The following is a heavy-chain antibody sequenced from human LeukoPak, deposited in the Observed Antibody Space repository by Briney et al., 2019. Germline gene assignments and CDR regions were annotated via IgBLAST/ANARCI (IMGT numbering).Heavy chain of an antibody. CDR3: ARESGFGELHFDY. J-gene: IGHJ4*02. CDR1: GGSISSGSYY. V-gene: IGHV4-61*02. CDR2: IYTSGST. D-gene: IGHD3-10*01. Sequence: SQTLSLTCTVSGGSISSGSYYWSWIRQPAGKGLEWIGRIYTSGSTNYNPSLKSRVTISVDTSNNQFSLKLSSVTAADTAVYYCARESGFGELHFDYWGQGTLVTVSS.